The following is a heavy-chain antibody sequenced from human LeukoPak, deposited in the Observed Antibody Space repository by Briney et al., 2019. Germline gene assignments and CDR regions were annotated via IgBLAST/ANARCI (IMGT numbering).Heavy chain of an antibody. CDR1: GGTFSSYA. CDR3: ASQADRYRSGWSLLLDY. V-gene: IGHV1-69*04. Sequence: GASVKVSCKASGGTFSSYAITWVRQAPGQGLEWMGRIIPILGIANYAQKFQGRVTITADKSTSTVYMELSSLRSEDTAVYYCASQADRYRSGWSLLLDYWGQGTLVTVSS. J-gene: IGHJ4*02. D-gene: IGHD6-19*01. CDR2: IIPILGIA.